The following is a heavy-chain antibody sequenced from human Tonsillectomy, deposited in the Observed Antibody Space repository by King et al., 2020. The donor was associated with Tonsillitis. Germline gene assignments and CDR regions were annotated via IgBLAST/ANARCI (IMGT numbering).Heavy chain of an antibody. CDR2: IKPDGSEK. Sequence: VQLVESGGGLVQPGGSLKLSCAASEFTFSSSWMTWVRQAPGKGLQWVATIKPDGSEKYCADSVKGRFTVSRDNAKNSLDLQMNSLRSEDTALYYCARDQAYTTFDYWGQGTLVTISS. CDR1: EFTFSSSW. J-gene: IGHJ4*02. V-gene: IGHV3-7*04. CDR3: ARDQAYTTFDY. D-gene: IGHD2-2*02.